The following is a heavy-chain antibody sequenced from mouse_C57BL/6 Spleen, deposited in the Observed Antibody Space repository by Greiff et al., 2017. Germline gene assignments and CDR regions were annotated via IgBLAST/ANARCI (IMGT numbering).Heavy chain of an antibody. D-gene: IGHD1-1*01. V-gene: IGHV5-17*01. J-gene: IGHJ4*01. CDR2: ISSGSSTI. CDR1: GFTFSDYG. Sequence: EVQLVESGGGLVKPGGSLTLSCAASGFTFSDYGMHWVRQAPEKGLEWVAYISSGSSTIYYADTVKGRFTISRDNAKNTLFLQMTSLRSEDTAMYYCASTVVAPYYAMDYWGQGTSVTVSS. CDR3: ASTVVAPYYAMDY.